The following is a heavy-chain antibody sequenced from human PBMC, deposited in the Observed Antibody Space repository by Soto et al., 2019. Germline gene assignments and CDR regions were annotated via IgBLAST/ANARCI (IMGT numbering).Heavy chain of an antibody. D-gene: IGHD3-22*01. V-gene: IGHV1-2*02. CDR1: GYTFTGYY. Sequence: ASVKVSCKASGYTFTGYYMHWVRQAPGQGLEWMGWINPNSGGTNYAQKFQGRVTMTRDTSISTAYMGLSRLRSDDTAVYYCARAMPRRNSRPGSWFDPWGQGTLVTVSS. J-gene: IGHJ5*02. CDR3: ARAMPRRNSRPGSWFDP. CDR2: INPNSGGT.